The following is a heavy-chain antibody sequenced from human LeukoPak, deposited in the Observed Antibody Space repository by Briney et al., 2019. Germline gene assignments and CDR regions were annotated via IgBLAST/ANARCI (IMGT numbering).Heavy chain of an antibody. Sequence: PGGSLRLSCAASGFTFSSYAMSWVRQAPGKGLEWVSAISGSGGSTYYADSVKGRFTISRDNAKNSLYLQMNSLRAEDTAVYYCARGYLSGSGSFFDPWGQGTLVTVSS. D-gene: IGHD3-10*01. CDR2: ISGSGGST. J-gene: IGHJ5*02. CDR1: GFTFSSYA. V-gene: IGHV3-23*01. CDR3: ARGYLSGSGSFFDP.